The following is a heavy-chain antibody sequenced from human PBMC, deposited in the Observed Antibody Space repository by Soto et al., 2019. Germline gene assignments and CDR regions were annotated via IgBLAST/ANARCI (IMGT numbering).Heavy chain of an antibody. CDR3: ASTVSYSGMGV. CDR1: GGSISSYY. CDR2: IYTSGST. V-gene: IGHV4-4*07. D-gene: IGHD4-4*01. Sequence: SETLSLTCTVSGGSISSYYWSWIRQPAGKGLEWIGRIYTSGSTNYNPSLKSRVPMSVDTSKKQFSLKLSSVTAADTAVYYCASTVSYSGMGVWGQGTTVTVSS. J-gene: IGHJ6*02.